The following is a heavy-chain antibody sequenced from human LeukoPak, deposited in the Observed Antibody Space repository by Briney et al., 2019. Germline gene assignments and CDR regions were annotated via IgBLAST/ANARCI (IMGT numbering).Heavy chain of an antibody. CDR3: AREGQRRVDSSGYYSSYFDY. CDR1: GFTFSSYA. CDR2: ISYDGSNK. D-gene: IGHD3-22*01. J-gene: IGHJ4*02. Sequence: GRSLRLSCAASGFTFSSYAMHWVRQAPGKGLEWVAVISYDGSNKYYADSVKGRFTISRDNSKNTLYLQMNSLRAEDTAVYYCAREGQRRVDSSGYYSSYFDYWGQGTLVTVSS. V-gene: IGHV3-30-3*01.